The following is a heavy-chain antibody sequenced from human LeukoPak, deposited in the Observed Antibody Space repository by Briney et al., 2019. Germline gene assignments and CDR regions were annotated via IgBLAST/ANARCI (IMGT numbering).Heavy chain of an antibody. CDR1: GFTVSSNY. Sequence: GGSLRLSCAASGFTVSSNYMSWVRQAPGKGLDWVSVIYSGGSTYYADSVKGRFTISRDNSKNTLYLQMNSLRAEDTAVYYCARGHDYDSNVAYWGQGTLVTVSS. D-gene: IGHD3-22*01. CDR2: IYSGGST. J-gene: IGHJ4*02. V-gene: IGHV3-66*01. CDR3: ARGHDYDSNVAY.